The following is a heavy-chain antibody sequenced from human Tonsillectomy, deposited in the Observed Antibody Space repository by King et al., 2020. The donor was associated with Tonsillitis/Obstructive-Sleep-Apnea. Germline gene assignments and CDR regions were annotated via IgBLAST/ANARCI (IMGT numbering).Heavy chain of an antibody. D-gene: IGHD5-24*01. CDR2: ISENGATI. CDR1: GLTLSNYA. V-gene: IGHV3-23*04. Sequence: VQLVESGGVLVQPGVSLRLSCAASGLTLSNYAISWVRQAPGKGLEWVSAISENGATIFYAVSVRGRFTISRDNSRNTLYLQMHSRRVEDTAVYYCAKQQATGSKLYDYWGQGTLVTVSS. J-gene: IGHJ4*02. CDR3: AKQQATGSKLYDY.